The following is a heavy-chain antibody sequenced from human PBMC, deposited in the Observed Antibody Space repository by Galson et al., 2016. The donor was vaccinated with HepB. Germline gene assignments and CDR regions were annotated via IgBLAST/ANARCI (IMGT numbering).Heavy chain of an antibody. J-gene: IGHJ4*02. CDR2: IWYDGSDK. V-gene: IGHV3-33*06. CDR3: AKDSVSSGYFLGAFDD. Sequence: SLRLSCAASGFSFSSYGMQWVRQAPAQGLEWVALIWYDGSDKYYADSVQGRFTISRDNSKNTVYPQLNSLRADDTAVYYGAKDSVSSGYFLGAFDDWGQGTLVTVSS. D-gene: IGHD3-22*01. CDR1: GFSFSSYG.